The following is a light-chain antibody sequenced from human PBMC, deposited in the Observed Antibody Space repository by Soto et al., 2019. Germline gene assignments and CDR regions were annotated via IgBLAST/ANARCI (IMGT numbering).Light chain of an antibody. Sequence: QSALTQPASVSGSLGQSITISCTGTSSDVGGYNYVSWYQQHPVKVPKLMIYEVNNRPSGVSNRFSGSKSANTASLTISGLQADDEADYYCSSFTSSSTQVFGGGTKLTVL. CDR1: SSDVGGYNY. V-gene: IGLV2-14*01. CDR3: SSFTSSSTQV. CDR2: EVN. J-gene: IGLJ3*02.